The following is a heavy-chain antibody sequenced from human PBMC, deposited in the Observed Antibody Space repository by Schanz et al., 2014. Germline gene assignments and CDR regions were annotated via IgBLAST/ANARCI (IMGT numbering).Heavy chain of an antibody. CDR3: ARGGATRFDY. Sequence: QVQLVESGGGVVQPGGSLRLSCAASGFTFSNYGIHWVRQAPGKGLEWVAIITYDGSNTYHADSVKGRFTISRDNAKNSLYLQMNSLRDEDTAVYYCARGGATRFDYWGQGTLVTVSS. D-gene: IGHD1-26*01. V-gene: IGHV3-33*01. CDR2: ITYDGSNT. J-gene: IGHJ4*02. CDR1: GFTFSNYG.